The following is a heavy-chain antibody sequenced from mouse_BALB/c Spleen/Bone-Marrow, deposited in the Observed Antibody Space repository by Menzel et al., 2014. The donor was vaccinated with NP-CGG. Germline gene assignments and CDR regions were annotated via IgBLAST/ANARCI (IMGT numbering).Heavy chain of an antibody. Sequence: QVQLQQSGAELAKPGASVKMSCKASGYTFTSYWMHWVKQRPGQGLELIGYINPSTGYTEYNQKFKDKATLTADKSSSTAYMQLRSLTSEDSAVYYCAGMGVWGWGQGTSVTVSS. J-gene: IGHJ4*01. CDR1: GYTFTSYW. CDR2: INPSTGYT. CDR3: AGMGVWG. D-gene: IGHD2-10*02. V-gene: IGHV1-7*01.